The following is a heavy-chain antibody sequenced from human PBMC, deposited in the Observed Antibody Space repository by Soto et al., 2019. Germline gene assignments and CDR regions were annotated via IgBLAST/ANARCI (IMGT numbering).Heavy chain of an antibody. J-gene: IGHJ5*02. V-gene: IGHV1-18*01. CDR2: ISAYNGNT. CDR3: ARVTAPSSGWNWFDP. Sequence: GASVKVSCQASGYTFTSYGISWVRQAPGKGLEWMGWISAYNGNTNYAQKLQGRVTMTTDTSTSTAYMELRSLRSDDTAVYYCARVTAPSSGWNWFDPWDQGTLVTVSS. CDR1: GYTFTSYG. D-gene: IGHD6-19*01.